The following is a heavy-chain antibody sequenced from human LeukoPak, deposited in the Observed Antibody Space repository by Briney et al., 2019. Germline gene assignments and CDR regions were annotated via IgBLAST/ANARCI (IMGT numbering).Heavy chain of an antibody. V-gene: IGHV5-51*01. J-gene: IGHJ4*02. D-gene: IGHD2-15*01. CDR3: ARRIGYCSGGSCYRMADY. CDR2: IYPGDSDT. Sequence: GESLKISCKGSGNSFTSYWIGWVRQMPGKGLEWMGIIYPGDSDTRYSPSFQGQVTISADKSISTAYLQWSSLKASDTAMYYCARRIGYCSGGSCYRMADYWGQGTLVTVSS. CDR1: GNSFTSYW.